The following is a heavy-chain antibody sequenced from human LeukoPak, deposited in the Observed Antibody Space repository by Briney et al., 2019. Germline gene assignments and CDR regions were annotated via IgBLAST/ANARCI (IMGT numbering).Heavy chain of an antibody. CDR2: INPNSGGT. D-gene: IGHD2-2*01. Sequence: ASVKVSCKASGYTFTGYYMHWVRQAPGQGLEWMGWINPNSGGTNYAQKFQGRVTMTRDTSISTAYVELSRLRSDDTAVYYCARGIPAYCSSTSCYLALRDWGQGTLVTVSS. J-gene: IGHJ4*02. V-gene: IGHV1-2*02. CDR3: ARGIPAYCSSTSCYLALRD. CDR1: GYTFTGYY.